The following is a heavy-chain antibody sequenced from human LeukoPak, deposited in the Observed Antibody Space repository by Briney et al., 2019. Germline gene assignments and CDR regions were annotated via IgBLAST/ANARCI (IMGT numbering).Heavy chain of an antibody. CDR3: AKDRRSGSYFLDY. CDR1: GFTVSSNY. CDR2: ISYDGSNK. D-gene: IGHD3-10*01. Sequence: GGSLRLSCAASGFTVSSNYMSWVRQAPGKGLEWVAVISYDGSNKYYADSVKGRFTISRDNSKNTLYLQMNSLRADDTAVYYCAKDRRSGSYFLDYWGQGTLVTVSS. V-gene: IGHV3-30*18. J-gene: IGHJ4*02.